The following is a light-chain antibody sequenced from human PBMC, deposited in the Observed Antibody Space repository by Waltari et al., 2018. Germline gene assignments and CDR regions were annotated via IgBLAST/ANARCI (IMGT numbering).Light chain of an antibody. CDR2: DAS. CDR3: QQRRNWPPLT. Sequence: EIVLTQSPATLSLSPGERATLSCRASQSVSSYLAWFQQKPGQAPRLLIHDASNRATGIPARFNGSGSGTDFTLTISSLEPEDFAVYYCQQRRNWPPLTFGGGTKVEIK. V-gene: IGKV3-11*01. J-gene: IGKJ4*01. CDR1: QSVSSY.